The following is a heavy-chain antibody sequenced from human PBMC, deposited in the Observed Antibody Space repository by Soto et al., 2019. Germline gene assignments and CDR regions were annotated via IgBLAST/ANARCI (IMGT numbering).Heavy chain of an antibody. Sequence: NPSETLSLTCAVSGGSITSDTFSWSWIRQPPGKGLEWIGYIYHSGSTHYNPSLKSRVTMSVDKSKNHFSLRLTSVTAADTAMYYCVRDSGYYDSSGYYNWFDPWGQGTLVTVSS. CDR3: VRDSGYYDSSGYYNWFDP. J-gene: IGHJ5*02. CDR2: IYHSGST. CDR1: GGSITSDTFS. V-gene: IGHV4-30-2*01. D-gene: IGHD3-22*01.